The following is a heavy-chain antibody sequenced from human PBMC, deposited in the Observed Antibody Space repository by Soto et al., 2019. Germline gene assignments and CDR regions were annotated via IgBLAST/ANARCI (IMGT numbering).Heavy chain of an antibody. CDR3: ARSHLYSSGWATIDY. Sequence: SETLSLTCAVSGVSIGSGDSSWSWIRQPPGKALEWIGYIYQNGNTYYSPSLMSRVTISVDTSKSQFSLQLNSVTPEDTAVYYCARSHLYSSGWATIDYWGQGTLVTVSS. CDR2: IYQNGNT. V-gene: IGHV4-30-2*01. J-gene: IGHJ4*02. CDR1: GVSIGSGDSS. D-gene: IGHD6-25*01.